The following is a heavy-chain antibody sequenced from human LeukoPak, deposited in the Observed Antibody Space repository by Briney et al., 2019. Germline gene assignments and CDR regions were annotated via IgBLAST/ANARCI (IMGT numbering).Heavy chain of an antibody. J-gene: IGHJ4*02. Sequence: PGGSLRLSCAASGFTFSTYSMNWVRQAPGKGLEWVSSISRSSTYISYADSVKGRLTISRDNAKNSLFLQMNSLRAEDTAVYYCASFSVVPYYFDYWGQGTLVTVSS. CDR1: GFTFSTYS. CDR2: ISRSSTYI. D-gene: IGHD2-21*01. CDR3: ASFSVVPYYFDY. V-gene: IGHV3-21*01.